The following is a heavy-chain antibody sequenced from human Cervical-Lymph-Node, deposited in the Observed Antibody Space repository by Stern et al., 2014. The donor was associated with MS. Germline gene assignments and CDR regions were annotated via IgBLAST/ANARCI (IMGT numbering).Heavy chain of an antibody. D-gene: IGHD4-17*01. CDR3: ARGRGINGDYYYFDD. V-gene: IGHV4-61*01. CDR2: VSYSGST. CDR1: GGSVRSGTYY. Sequence: QLQLQESGPGLVKPSETLSLTCSVSGGSVRSGTYYWSWFRQPPGKGLEWIGYVSYSGSTNDNPSLDSRATISVDTSKNQFSLTLRSVTAADTAVYYCARGRGINGDYYYFDDWGQGTLVPVSS. J-gene: IGHJ4*02.